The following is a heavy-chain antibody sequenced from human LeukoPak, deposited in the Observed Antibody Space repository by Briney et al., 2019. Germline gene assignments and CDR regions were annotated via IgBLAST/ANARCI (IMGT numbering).Heavy chain of an antibody. Sequence: SQTLSLTCVISGESVSSDSAAGIWIRQSPSRGLECLGRTYYWSKYYIDYAVSVNSHITIKPHTCKNQFSLNLKSVTPEDTAVYYCARGAGEVAAGGIFNVRLTLYDWFDTWGQGTLVTVSS. CDR3: ARGAGEVAAGGIFNVRLTLYDWFDT. CDR2: TYYWSKYYI. V-gene: IGHV6-1*01. J-gene: IGHJ5*02. D-gene: IGHD6-13*01. CDR1: GESVSSDSAA.